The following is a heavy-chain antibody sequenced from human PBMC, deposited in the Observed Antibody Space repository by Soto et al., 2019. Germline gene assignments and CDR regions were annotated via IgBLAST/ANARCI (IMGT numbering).Heavy chain of an antibody. CDR2: IIPILGIA. CDR3: ARDYYDSSGYPNWFDP. D-gene: IGHD3-22*01. Sequence: ASVKVSCKASGGTFSSYAISWVRQAPGQGLEWMGRIIPILGIANYAQKFQGRVTITADKSTSTAYMELSSLRSEDTDVYYCARDYYDSSGYPNWFDPWGQGTLVTVSS. J-gene: IGHJ5*02. CDR1: GGTFSSYA. V-gene: IGHV1-69*04.